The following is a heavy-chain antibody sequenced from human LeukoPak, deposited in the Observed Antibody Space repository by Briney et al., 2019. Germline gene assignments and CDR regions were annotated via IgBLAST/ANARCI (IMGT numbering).Heavy chain of an antibody. CDR1: GGSISSYY. CDR2: IYTSGST. CDR3: ARGPDIVVVPAARPVYYYYYGMDV. D-gene: IGHD2-2*01. Sequence: SETLSLTCTVSGGSISSYYWSWIRQPAGEGLEWIGRIYTSGSTNYNPSLKSRVTMSVDTSKNQFSLKLSSVTAADTAVYYCARGPDIVVVPAARPVYYYYYGMDVWGQGTTVTVSS. V-gene: IGHV4-4*07. J-gene: IGHJ6*02.